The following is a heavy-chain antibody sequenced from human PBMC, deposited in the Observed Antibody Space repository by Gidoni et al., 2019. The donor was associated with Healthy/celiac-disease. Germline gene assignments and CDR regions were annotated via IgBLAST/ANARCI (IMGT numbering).Heavy chain of an antibody. CDR2: INHSGST. CDR1: GGSFSGYY. V-gene: IGHV4-34*01. CDR3: ARADYGRNWFDP. Sequence: QVQLQQWGAGLLKPSETLSLTCAVYGGSFSGYYWSLIRQPPGKGLEWIGEINHSGSTNYNPSLKSRVTISVDTSKNQFSLKLSSVTAADTAVYYCARADYGRNWFDPWGQGTLVTVSS. J-gene: IGHJ5*02. D-gene: IGHD4-17*01.